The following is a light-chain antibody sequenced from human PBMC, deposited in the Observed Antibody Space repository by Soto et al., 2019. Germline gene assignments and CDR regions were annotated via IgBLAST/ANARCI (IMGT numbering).Light chain of an antibody. CDR2: DAS. CDR1: QDISNY. CDR3: QQYDNLPLT. J-gene: IGKJ4*01. V-gene: IGKV1-33*01. Sequence: IQLTQSPSSLSASVGDRVTITCQASQDISNYLNWYQQKPGKAPKXLIYDASNLETGVPSRFSGSGSGTDFTFTISSLQPEDIETYYCQQYDNLPLTFGGGTKVDIK.